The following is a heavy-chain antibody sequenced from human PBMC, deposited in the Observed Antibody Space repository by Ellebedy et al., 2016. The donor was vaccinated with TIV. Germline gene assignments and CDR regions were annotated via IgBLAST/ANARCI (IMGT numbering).Heavy chain of an antibody. V-gene: IGHV3-21*04. D-gene: IGHD6-6*01. CDR3: ARLAARRREDAFDS. CDR1: GFTFSTYY. CDR2: ISGSSIYI. J-gene: IGHJ3*02. Sequence: GGSLRLXXAASGFTFSTYYINWVRQAPGRRLEWVSSISGSSIYIYYADSVKGRFTISRDNAKNSLYLQINSLRAEDTAVYYCARLAARRREDAFDSWGQGTMVTVSS.